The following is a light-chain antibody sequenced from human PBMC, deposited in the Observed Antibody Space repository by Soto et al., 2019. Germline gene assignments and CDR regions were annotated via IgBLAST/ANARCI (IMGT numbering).Light chain of an antibody. V-gene: IGKV1-9*01. J-gene: IGKJ4*01. CDR3: HQLNRNPT. CDR1: QGVSTY. Sequence: IPVTQSPSSLSASVGDRITITCRASQGVSTYLAWYQQKPGKSPKLLIYAAYTLQSGVPSRFSGGGSGTDFTLTISSLQPEDFATYYCHQLNRNPTCGGGTKVEIK. CDR2: AAY.